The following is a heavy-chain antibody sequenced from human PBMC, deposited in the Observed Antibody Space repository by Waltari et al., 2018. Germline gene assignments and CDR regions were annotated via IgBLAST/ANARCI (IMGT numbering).Heavy chain of an antibody. V-gene: IGHV3-30*03. J-gene: IGHJ6*02. CDR3: ARVHYDFWSGYPYYYYYYGMDV. CDR1: GFTFSSYG. CDR2: ISYDGSNK. Sequence: QVQLVESGGGVVQPGRSLRLSCAASGFTFSSYGMHWVRPAPGKGLEWVAVISYDGSNKYYADSVKGRFTIARDNSKNTLYLQMKSLRAEDTDVYYCARVHYDFWSGYPYYYYYYGMDVWGQGTTVTVSS. D-gene: IGHD3-3*01.